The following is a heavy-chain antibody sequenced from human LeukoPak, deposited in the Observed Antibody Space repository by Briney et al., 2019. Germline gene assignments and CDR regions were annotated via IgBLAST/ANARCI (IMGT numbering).Heavy chain of an antibody. CDR2: ISYDGSNK. J-gene: IGHJ5*02. Sequence: GGSLRLSCAASGFTFSSYAVHWVRQAPGKGLEWVAVISYDGSNKYYADSVKGRFTISRDNSKNTLYLQMNSLRAEDTAVYYCARSTGFDPWGQGTLVTVSS. D-gene: IGHD4-11*01. V-gene: IGHV3-30-3*01. CDR3: ARSTGFDP. CDR1: GFTFSSYA.